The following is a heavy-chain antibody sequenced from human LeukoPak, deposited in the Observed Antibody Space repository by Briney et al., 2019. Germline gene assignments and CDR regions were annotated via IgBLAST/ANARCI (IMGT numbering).Heavy chain of an antibody. CDR3: ARNDWFGEARRDY. D-gene: IGHD3-10*01. V-gene: IGHV4-34*01. Sequence: SETLSLTCAVYGGSFSGYYWSWIRQPPGKGLEWIGEINHSGSTNYNPSLKSRVTISVDTSKNQFSLKLSSVTAADTAVYYCARNDWFGEARRDYWGQGTLVTVSS. J-gene: IGHJ4*02. CDR1: GGSFSGYY. CDR2: INHSGST.